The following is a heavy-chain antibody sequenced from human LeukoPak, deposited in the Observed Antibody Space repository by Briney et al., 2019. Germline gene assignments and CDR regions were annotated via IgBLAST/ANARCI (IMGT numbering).Heavy chain of an antibody. CDR3: ARPRGCGSSRCNNFDY. CDR2: IRPSGDNT. CDR1: GFTFSSYD. Sequence: GGSLRLSCAASGFTFSSYDMTWVRQAPGRGLEWVSSIRPSGDNTYHGDSVKGRFTISRDNGKNSLYLQMNRLRAEDTAVYYCARPRGCGSSRCNNFDYWGQGTLVTVSS. D-gene: IGHD2-2*01. J-gene: IGHJ4*02. V-gene: IGHV3-23*01.